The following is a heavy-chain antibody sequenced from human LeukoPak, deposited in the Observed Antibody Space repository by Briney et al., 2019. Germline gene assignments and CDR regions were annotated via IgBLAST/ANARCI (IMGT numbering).Heavy chain of an antibody. CDR2: IKYDGIEK. D-gene: IGHD2-2*01. CDR1: GFTFSTYW. J-gene: IGHJ5*02. V-gene: IGHV3-7*01. CDR3: ARELVTEPTGDWFDP. Sequence: GGSLRLSCAASGFTFSTYWMAWVRQAPGKGLEWVANIKYDGIEKYYVDSVKGRFTISRDNAKKSLYLQMNSLRDEDTAVYYCARELVTEPTGDWFDPWGQGTLVTVSS.